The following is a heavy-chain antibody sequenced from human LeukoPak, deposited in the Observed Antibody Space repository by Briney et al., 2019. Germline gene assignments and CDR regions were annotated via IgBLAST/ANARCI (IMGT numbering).Heavy chain of an antibody. CDR3: ARQNSSSWPYYYYYYMDV. CDR1: GGSISSSSYC. J-gene: IGHJ6*03. V-gene: IGHV4-39*01. CDR2: IYYSGST. D-gene: IGHD6-13*01. Sequence: PSETLSLTCTVSGGSISSSSYCWGWIRQPPGKGLEWIGSIYYSGSTYYNPSLKSRVTISVDTSKNQFSLKLSSVTAADTAVYYCARQNSSSWPYYYYYYMDVWGKGTTVTVSS.